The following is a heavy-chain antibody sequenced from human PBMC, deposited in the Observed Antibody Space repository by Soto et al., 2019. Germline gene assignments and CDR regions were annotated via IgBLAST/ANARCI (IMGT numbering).Heavy chain of an antibody. V-gene: IGHV3-15*07. D-gene: IGHD3-3*01. CDR1: GFTFSNAW. J-gene: IGHJ4*02. CDR3: TTEGSSYVLRGTYYDFWSGYQTYYFDY. CDR2: IKSKTDGGTT. Sequence: PGGSLRLSCAASGFTFSNAWMNWVRQAPGKGLEWVGRIKSKTDGGTTDYAAPVKGRFTISRDDSKNTLYLQMNSLKTEDTAVYYCTTEGSSYVLRGTYYDFWSGYQTYYFDYWGQGTLVTVSS.